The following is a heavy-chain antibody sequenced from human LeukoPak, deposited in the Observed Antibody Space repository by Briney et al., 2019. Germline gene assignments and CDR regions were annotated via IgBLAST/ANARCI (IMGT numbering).Heavy chain of an antibody. Sequence: PSETLSLTCTVSGGSISSYYWSWIRQPPGKGLEWIGYIYYSGSTNYNPSLKSRVTISVDTSKNQFSLKLSSVTAADTAVYYCARMGSSSTFPDAFDIWGQGTIVTVSS. CDR3: ARMGSSSTFPDAFDI. CDR2: IYYSGST. CDR1: GGSISSYY. V-gene: IGHV4-59*01. J-gene: IGHJ3*02. D-gene: IGHD6-6*01.